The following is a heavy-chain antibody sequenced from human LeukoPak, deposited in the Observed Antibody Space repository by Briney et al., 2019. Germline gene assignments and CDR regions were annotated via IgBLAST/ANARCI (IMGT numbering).Heavy chain of an antibody. J-gene: IGHJ6*03. V-gene: IGHV3-11*01. CDR3: ARASSWYGGDYYYYYMDV. Sequence: PGGSLRLSCAASGFTFSDYYMSWIRQAPGKGLEWVSYISSSGSTIYYADSVKGRFTISRDNAKNSLYLQMNSLRAEDTAVYYCARASSWYGGDYYYYYMDVWGKGTTVTISS. CDR1: GFTFSDYY. D-gene: IGHD6-13*01. CDR2: ISSSGSTI.